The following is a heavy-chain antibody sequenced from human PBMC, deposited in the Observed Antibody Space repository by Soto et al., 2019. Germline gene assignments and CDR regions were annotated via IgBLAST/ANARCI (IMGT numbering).Heavy chain of an antibody. CDR3: VKGRISSALQH. V-gene: IGHV3-23*01. Sequence: GGSLRLSCAASGFTFSSYAMTWVRQAPEKGLEWVSSITDSGGSTNYAGSVKGRFTTSRDNSKSTLYLQMNSLRGEDTAVYYCVKGRISSALQHWGQGTLVTVSS. CDR1: GFTFSSYA. J-gene: IGHJ1*01. D-gene: IGHD6-19*01. CDR2: ITDSGGST.